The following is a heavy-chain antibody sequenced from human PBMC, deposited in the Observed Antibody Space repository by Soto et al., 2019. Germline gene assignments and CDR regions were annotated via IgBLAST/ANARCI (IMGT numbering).Heavy chain of an antibody. CDR2: ISSTTNYI. V-gene: IGHV3-21*06. Sequence: GGSLRLSCAASGFTFTRFSMNWVRQAPGKGLEWVLSISSTTNYIYYGDSMKGRFTISRDNAKNSLYLEMNSLRAEDTAVYYCARESEDLTSNFDYWGQGTLVTVSS. J-gene: IGHJ4*02. CDR1: GFTFTRFS. CDR3: ARESEDLTSNFDY.